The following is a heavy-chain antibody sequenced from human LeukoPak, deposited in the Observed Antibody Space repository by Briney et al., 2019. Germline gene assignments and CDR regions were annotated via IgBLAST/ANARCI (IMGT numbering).Heavy chain of an antibody. CDR2: IYDSEST. D-gene: IGHD2-8*01. J-gene: IGHJ4*02. V-gene: IGHV4-39*01. CDR1: GGSISSSSYY. CDR3: ARLSPYDYGDY. Sequence: TSETLSLTCTVSGGSISSSSYYWGWIRQPPGKGLEWIGSIYDSESTYYNPSLKSRVTISVDTSKNQFSLKLSSVTAADTAVYYCARLSPYDYGDYWGQGTLVTVSS.